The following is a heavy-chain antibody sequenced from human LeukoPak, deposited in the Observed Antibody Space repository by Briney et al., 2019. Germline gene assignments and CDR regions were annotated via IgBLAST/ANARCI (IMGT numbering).Heavy chain of an antibody. CDR1: GYTFTGYY. CDR2: INPNSGGT. Sequence: ASVKVSCKASGYTFTGYYMHWVRQPPGQGLEWVGRINPNSGGTNYAQKFQGKVTMTRNTSISTAYMQLSRLKSDDTAVYYCARAVNYDFWSGSGNWFDPWGQGTLVTVSS. V-gene: IGHV1-2*06. D-gene: IGHD3-3*01. J-gene: IGHJ5*02. CDR3: ARAVNYDFWSGSGNWFDP.